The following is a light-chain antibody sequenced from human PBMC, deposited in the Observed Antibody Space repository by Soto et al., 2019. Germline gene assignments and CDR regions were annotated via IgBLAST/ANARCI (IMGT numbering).Light chain of an antibody. V-gene: IGLV2-14*01. CDR2: EAS. Sequence: QSVLTQPASVFGSLGQWITISCTGTRNDVCGYNYVSWYQQHQGKAPKLMIYEASYRPSGVSNRFSGSKSGNTASLTISGLQAEDEGDYYCSSYTGSSTYVLFGGGTKVTVL. J-gene: IGLJ2*01. CDR1: RNDVCGYNY. CDR3: SSYTGSSTYVL.